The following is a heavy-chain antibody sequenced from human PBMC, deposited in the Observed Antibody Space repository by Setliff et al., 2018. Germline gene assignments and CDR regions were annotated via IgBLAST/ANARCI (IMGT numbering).Heavy chain of an antibody. Sequence: WVRQAPGKGLEWIGSIYYTGSTYYNPSLKSRVTMSVDTSKRQFSLKLGSATAADTAVYYCARDPNGDYVGAFDPWGQGIVVTVSS. CDR3: ARDPNGDYVGAFDP. V-gene: IGHV4-39*07. J-gene: IGHJ5*02. D-gene: IGHD4-17*01. CDR2: IYYTGST.